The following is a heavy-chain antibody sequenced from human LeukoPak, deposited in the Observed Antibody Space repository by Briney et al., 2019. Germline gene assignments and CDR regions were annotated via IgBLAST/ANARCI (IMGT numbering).Heavy chain of an antibody. D-gene: IGHD2-2*01. CDR3: AKGYSSTSCAIEFDS. CDR1: GFNFKNYG. V-gene: IGHV3-30*18. Sequence: GGSLRLSCGGSGFNFKNYGIHWVRQAPGKGLEWVAGMSYDGGHIYYGDSVKGRFTISRDNSKDTVYVEMNSLRPADTAVYYCAKGYSSTSCAIEFDSWGQGTLVTVSS. CDR2: MSYDGGHI. J-gene: IGHJ4*02.